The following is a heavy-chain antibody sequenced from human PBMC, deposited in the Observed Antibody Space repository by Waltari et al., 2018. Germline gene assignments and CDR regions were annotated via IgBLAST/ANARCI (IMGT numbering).Heavy chain of an antibody. J-gene: IGHJ4*02. Sequence: QVQLVESGGGVVQPGRSLRLSCAASGFTFSSYGMHWVRQAPGKGLEWVAVIWDDGSNKSYADSVKGRFTISRDNSKNTLYLQMNSLRAEDTAVYYCAKDRGYSSSWHDYWGQGTLVTVSS. CDR2: IWDDGSNK. V-gene: IGHV3-33*06. CDR1: GFTFSSYG. CDR3: AKDRGYSSSWHDY. D-gene: IGHD6-13*01.